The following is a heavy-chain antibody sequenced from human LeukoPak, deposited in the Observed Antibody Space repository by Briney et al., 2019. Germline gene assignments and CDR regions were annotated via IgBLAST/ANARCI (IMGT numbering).Heavy chain of an antibody. CDR1: GYTFTSYD. CDR3: ARGRRGSNWFDP. J-gene: IGHJ5*02. Sequence: GASVKVSCKASGYTFTSYDINWVRQATGQGLEWMEWMNPNSGNTGYAQKFQGRVTMTRNTSISTAYMELSSLRSEDTAVYYCARGRRGSNWFDPWGQGTLVTVSS. D-gene: IGHD3-10*01. CDR2: MNPNSGNT. V-gene: IGHV1-8*01.